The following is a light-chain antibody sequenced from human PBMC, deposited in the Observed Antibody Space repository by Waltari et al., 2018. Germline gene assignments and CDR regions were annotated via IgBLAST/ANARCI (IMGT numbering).Light chain of an antibody. CDR2: GVI. CDR1: SSNIGVST. V-gene: IGLV1-44*01. CDR3: AAWDRSLRIVV. J-gene: IGLJ2*01. Sequence: QSVLTQPPSASGTPGQRVTISCSGSSSNIGVSTVNWYQQFPGTAPKLLIYGVIPRPAGVPDRFSGSKSGTSASLAISGLQSEDEADYFCAAWDRSLRIVVFGGGTKLTVL.